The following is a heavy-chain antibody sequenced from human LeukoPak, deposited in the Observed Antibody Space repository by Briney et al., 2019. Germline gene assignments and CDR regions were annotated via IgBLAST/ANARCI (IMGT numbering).Heavy chain of an antibody. CDR1: GFTFSSYA. Sequence: GGSLRLSCAASGFTFSSYAMSWVRQAPGEGLGWVSTIGGSGGSTYYADSVKGRFTISTDNSKNTLYLQMSSLRVDDTAVSFCAKGRGFSASAWGQGPLVPVSS. V-gene: IGHV3-23*01. CDR2: IGGSGGST. D-gene: IGHD5-12*01. J-gene: IGHJ4*02. CDR3: AKGRGFSASA.